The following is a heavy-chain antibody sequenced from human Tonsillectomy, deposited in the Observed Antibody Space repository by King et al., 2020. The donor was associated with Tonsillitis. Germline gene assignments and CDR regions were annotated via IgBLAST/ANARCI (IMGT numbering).Heavy chain of an antibody. CDR1: GFTFSSYG. CDR3: AKEAGATSIDY. Sequence: VQLVESGGGVVQPGRSLRLSCAASGFTFSSYGMHWVRQVPGKGLEWVAVISYDGSNKYYADSVKGRCTISRDNSKNTLDLQMNSLRAEDTAVYYCAKEAGATSIDYWGQGTLVTVSS. J-gene: IGHJ4*02. D-gene: IGHD1-26*01. V-gene: IGHV3-30*18. CDR2: ISYDGSNK.